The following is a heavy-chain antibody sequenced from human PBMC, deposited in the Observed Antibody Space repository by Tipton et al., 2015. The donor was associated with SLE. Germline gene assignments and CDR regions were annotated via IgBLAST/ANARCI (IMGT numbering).Heavy chain of an antibody. CDR3: ARDRGWNTAMDQNWFDP. V-gene: IGHV4-61*09. CDR1: GGSISSGSYY. CDR2: IYTSGST. J-gene: IGHJ5*02. D-gene: IGHD5-18*01. Sequence: TLSLTCTVSGGSISSGSYYWSWIRQPAGKGLEWIGYIYTSGSTHYNPSLKSRVTISVDTSKNQFSLKLSSVTAADTAVYYCARDRGWNTAMDQNWFDPWGQGTLVTVSS.